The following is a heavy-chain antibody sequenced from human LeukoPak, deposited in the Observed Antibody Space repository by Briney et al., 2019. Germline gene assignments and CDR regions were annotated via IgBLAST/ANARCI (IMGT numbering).Heavy chain of an antibody. CDR3: AKVLRGEFSCLDY. CDR1: GFTFSSYS. D-gene: IGHD3-16*02. Sequence: PGGSLRLSCAASGFTFSSYSMNWVRHTPGKGLEWVSSISGGSRHIYYADSVKGRFTISRDNAKSSLYLQMNSLRAEDTAVYYCAKVLRGEFSCLDYWGRGTLVTVSS. J-gene: IGHJ4*02. CDR2: ISGGSRHI. V-gene: IGHV3-21*01.